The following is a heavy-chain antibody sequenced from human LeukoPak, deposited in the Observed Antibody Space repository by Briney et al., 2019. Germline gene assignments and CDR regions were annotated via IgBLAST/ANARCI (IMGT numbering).Heavy chain of an antibody. CDR1: GGSISSNSYY. CDR3: ARGPVGGTTYNDGDAFDI. Sequence: PSETLSLTCTVSGGSISSNSYYWSWIRQPAGKGLEWIGRIYTSGSTDYNPSLKSRVTISKDTSKNEFSLKLSSVTAADTAVYYCARGPVGGTTYNDGDAFDIWGQGTMVTVSS. V-gene: IGHV4-61*02. J-gene: IGHJ3*02. D-gene: IGHD1-7*01. CDR2: IYTSGST.